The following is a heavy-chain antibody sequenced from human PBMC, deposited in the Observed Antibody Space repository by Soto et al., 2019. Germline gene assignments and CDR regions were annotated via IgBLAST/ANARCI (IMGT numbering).Heavy chain of an antibody. J-gene: IGHJ4*02. CDR2: IYYSGST. V-gene: IGHV4-59*01. D-gene: IGHD1-26*01. CDR1: CGYISSYY. Sequence: LETLPLTCTVSCGYISSYYCRWIRQPQGKGLEWIGYIYYSGSTNYNPSLKSRVTISVDTSKNQFSLKVSSVTSADTAVYYCARRYGGNFDYWGQGTLVTVSS. CDR3: ARRYGGNFDY.